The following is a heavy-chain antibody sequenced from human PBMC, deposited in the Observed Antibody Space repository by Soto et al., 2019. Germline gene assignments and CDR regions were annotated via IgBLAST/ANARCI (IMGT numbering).Heavy chain of an antibody. CDR2: INHSGST. CDR1: GGSFSGDY. J-gene: IGHJ4*02. V-gene: IGHV4-34*01. Sequence: QVQLQQWGAGLLKPSETLSLTCAVYGGSFSGDYWTWIRQPPGTGLEWIGEINHSGSTNYNPYLKSRVTISVDTSKNQFSLKLTSVTAADTAVYYCARDKITGLFDYWGQGTLVTVSS. CDR3: ARDKITGLFDY. D-gene: IGHD2-8*02.